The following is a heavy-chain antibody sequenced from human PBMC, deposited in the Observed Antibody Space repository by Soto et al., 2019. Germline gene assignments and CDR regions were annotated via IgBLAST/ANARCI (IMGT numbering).Heavy chain of an antibody. D-gene: IGHD3-3*01. J-gene: IGHJ5*02. CDR3: ARGGDFWSGYYDWFDP. Sequence: GASVKVSCKASGYTFTSCGISWVRQAPGQGLEWMGWISAYNGNTNYAQKLQGRVTMTTDTSTSTAYMELRSLRSDDTAVYYCARGGDFWSGYYDWFDPWGQGTLVTVSS. V-gene: IGHV1-18*04. CDR1: GYTFTSCG. CDR2: ISAYNGNT.